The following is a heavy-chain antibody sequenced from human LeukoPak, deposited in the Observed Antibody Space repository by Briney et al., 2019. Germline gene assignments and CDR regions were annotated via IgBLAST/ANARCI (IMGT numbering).Heavy chain of an antibody. CDR1: GFTFGNYA. CDR2: TSGSGGSS. Sequence: GGSLRLSCAAPGFTFGNYAMTWVRQAPGKGVEYVTSTSGSGGSSYYAASVQGRFTISRDNSRNTLYLQMNNLRIDDTAVYYCARGPRVPSPTYYFEFWGQGVLVTVSS. CDR3: ARGPRVPSPTYYFEF. J-gene: IGHJ4*02. D-gene: IGHD2-2*01. V-gene: IGHV3-23*01.